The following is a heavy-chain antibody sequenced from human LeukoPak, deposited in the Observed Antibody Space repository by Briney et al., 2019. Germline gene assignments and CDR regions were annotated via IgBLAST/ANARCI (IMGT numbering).Heavy chain of an antibody. D-gene: IGHD4-17*01. Sequence: GGSLRLSCAASGFTFSSYGMHWVRQAPGKGLEWVAFIRYDGSNKYYADSVKGRFTISRDNSKNTLYLQMNSLRAGDTAVYYCAREGANGDYALDYWGQGTLVTVSS. CDR2: IRYDGSNK. J-gene: IGHJ4*02. CDR3: AREGANGDYALDY. V-gene: IGHV3-30*02. CDR1: GFTFSSYG.